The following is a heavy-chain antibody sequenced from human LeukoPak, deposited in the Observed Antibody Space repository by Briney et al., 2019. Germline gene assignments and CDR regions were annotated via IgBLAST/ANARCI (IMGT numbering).Heavy chain of an antibody. D-gene: IGHD2-2*01. Sequence: ASVKVSCKASGYTFTGYYMHWVRKAPGQGLEWMGWINPNSGGTNYAQKFQGRVTMTRDTSTSTAYMELSRLRSDDTAVYYCARDALGVRYCSSTSCYRGGYDYWGQGTLVTVSS. V-gene: IGHV1-2*02. CDR3: ARDALGVRYCSSTSCYRGGYDY. CDR1: GYTFTGYY. J-gene: IGHJ4*02. CDR2: INPNSGGT.